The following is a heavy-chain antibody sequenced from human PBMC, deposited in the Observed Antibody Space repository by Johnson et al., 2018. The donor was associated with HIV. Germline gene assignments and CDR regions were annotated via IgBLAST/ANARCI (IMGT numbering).Heavy chain of an antibody. CDR1: GFTFSSYA. Sequence: QVQLVESGGGVVQPGGSLRLSCAASGFTFSSYAMHWVRQAPGKGLEWVAVISYDGSNAYYSDSVKGRFTISRDNAKNTVYLQMNSLRGEDTAAYYCARDYRFRSFSSSPEAFDVWGQGTMVTVSS. CDR3: ARDYRFRSFSSSPEAFDV. D-gene: IGHD2-2*01. CDR2: ISYDGSNA. J-gene: IGHJ3*01. V-gene: IGHV3-30*04.